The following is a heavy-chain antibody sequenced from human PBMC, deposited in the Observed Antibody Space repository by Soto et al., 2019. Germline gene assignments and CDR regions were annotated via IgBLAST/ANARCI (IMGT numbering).Heavy chain of an antibody. CDR3: ARDRPPGSLYGMDA. CDR1: GYIFTTYG. CDR2: ISADSGYT. J-gene: IGHJ6*02. Sequence: QIQLVQFGGEVARPGASVTVSCEASGYIFTTYGLSWVRQTPAHGLEWMGWISADSGYTQYAQFFPCRVTMTRDTPRNTGDMTVRDLTSDDTCIYYCARDRPPGSLYGMDAWGQGTAVTVSS. V-gene: IGHV1-18*01.